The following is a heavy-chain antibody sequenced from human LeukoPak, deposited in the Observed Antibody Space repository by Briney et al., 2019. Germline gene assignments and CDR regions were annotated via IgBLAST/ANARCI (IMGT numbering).Heavy chain of an antibody. V-gene: IGHV3-30*03. CDR1: GFTFSSYG. J-gene: IGHJ3*02. CDR2: ISYDGSNK. CDR3: ATDRETLETTVTSPGIPDAFDI. Sequence: GGSLRLSCAASGFTFSSYGMHWVRQAPGKGLEWVAVISYDGSNKYYADSVKGRFTISRDNSKNTLYLQMNSLRAEDTAVYYCATDRETLETTVTSPGIPDAFDIWGQGTMVTVSS. D-gene: IGHD4-17*01.